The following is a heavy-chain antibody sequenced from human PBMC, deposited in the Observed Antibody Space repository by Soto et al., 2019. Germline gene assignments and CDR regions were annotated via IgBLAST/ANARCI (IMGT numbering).Heavy chain of an antibody. V-gene: IGHV3-7*01. Sequence: LRLACAASGFTFSNYWMSCVRQAPGRGLEWVSNIKQDGSQKYYVDSVKGRFTISRDNAENSVYLKMNSRRAEETAVYYCVRAIAAADAXWGQGTMVTVSX. J-gene: IGHJ1*01. CDR1: GFTFSNYW. D-gene: IGHD6-13*01. CDR2: IKQDGSQK. CDR3: VRAIAAADAX.